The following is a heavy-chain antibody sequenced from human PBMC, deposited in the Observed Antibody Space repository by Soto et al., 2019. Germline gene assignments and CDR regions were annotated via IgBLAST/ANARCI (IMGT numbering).Heavy chain of an antibody. Sequence: LRLSCAASGFTFTRYSMNWVRQAPGKGLEWVSSISSTTNYIYYGDSMKGRFTIHRDNAKNSLYLEMNSLRAEDTAVYYCARESEDLTSNFDYWGQGTLVTVSS. CDR1: GFTFTRYS. CDR2: ISSTTNYI. J-gene: IGHJ4*02. V-gene: IGHV3-21*06. CDR3: ARESEDLTSNFDY.